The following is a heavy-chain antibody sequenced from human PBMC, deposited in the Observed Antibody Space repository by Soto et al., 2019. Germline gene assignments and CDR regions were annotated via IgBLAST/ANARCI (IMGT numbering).Heavy chain of an antibody. CDR2: IHGGGGAT. D-gene: IGHD1-1*01. CDR1: GFTFSAYA. CDR3: AKFEGHPLEYWYLDF. J-gene: IGHJ2*01. V-gene: IGHV3-23*01. Sequence: EVQLLESGGGLVQPGGSLRLSCAASGFTFSAYAMGWVRQAPGKGLEWVSTIHGGGGATHYADSVKGRFTISRDDSKNTLYAQMNSLRADATAFYYCAKFEGHPLEYWYLDFWGRGTLVTVSS.